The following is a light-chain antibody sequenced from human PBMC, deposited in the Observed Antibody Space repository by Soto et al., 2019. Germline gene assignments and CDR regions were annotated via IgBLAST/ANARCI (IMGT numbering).Light chain of an antibody. CDR2: KAS. Sequence: DIHMTQSPSTLSASVGDRVTITCRASQSISSWLAWYQQKPGKAPKLLIYKASSLESGVPSRFSGSGSGTEFTLTISSLQPDDFAAYYCKQYNSYWTFGQGAKVDSK. CDR1: QSISSW. V-gene: IGKV1-5*03. J-gene: IGKJ1*01. CDR3: KQYNSYWT.